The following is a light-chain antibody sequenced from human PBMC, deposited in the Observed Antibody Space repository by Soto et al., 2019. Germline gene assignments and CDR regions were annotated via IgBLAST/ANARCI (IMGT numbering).Light chain of an antibody. CDR3: SSYTSSSTLV. CDR1: SSDVGGYNY. CDR2: DVS. Sequence: QSALTQPASVSGSPGQSITISCTGTSSDVGGYNYVSWYQQHPGKAPKLMIYDVSNRPXGVSNRFSGSKSGNTASLTISGXXXXXXXXYYCSSYTSSSTLVFGTGTKLTVL. V-gene: IGLV2-14*01. J-gene: IGLJ1*01.